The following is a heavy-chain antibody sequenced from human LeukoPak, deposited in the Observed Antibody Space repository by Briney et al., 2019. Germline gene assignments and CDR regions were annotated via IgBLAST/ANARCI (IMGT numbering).Heavy chain of an antibody. D-gene: IGHD6-19*01. V-gene: IGHV1-18*01. Sequence: ASVKVSCKASGYTFTSYGISWVRQAPGQGLEWMGWISAYNGNTNYAQKLQGRVTMTTDTSTSTAYMELSSLRSEDTAVYYCARDVSVAGPSPNFGYWGQGTLVTVSS. CDR3: ARDVSVAGPSPNFGY. J-gene: IGHJ4*02. CDR1: GYTFTSYG. CDR2: ISAYNGNT.